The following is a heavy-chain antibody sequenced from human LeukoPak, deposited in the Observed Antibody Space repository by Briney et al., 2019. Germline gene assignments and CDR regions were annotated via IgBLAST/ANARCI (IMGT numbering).Heavy chain of an antibody. D-gene: IGHD3-10*01. CDR3: GRGDYNGGQRYFDF. CDR2: SYDSRAT. CDR1: GGSITDYY. Sequence: SETLSLTCSVSGGSITDYYWSWIRQPPGKGLEWIGYSYDSRATNYNPSLKSRVSISIDTAKSQFSLKLSSVTAADPAVYFCGRGDYNGGQRYFDFWGQGDLVTVSS. J-gene: IGHJ4*02. V-gene: IGHV4-59*01.